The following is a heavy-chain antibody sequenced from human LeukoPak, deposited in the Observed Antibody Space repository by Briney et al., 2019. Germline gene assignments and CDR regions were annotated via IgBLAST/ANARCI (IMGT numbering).Heavy chain of an antibody. CDR2: ISGSGLST. J-gene: IGHJ6*02. V-gene: IGHV3-23*01. Sequence: PGGSLRPSCAASGFTFSSFAMSWVCQAPGKGLEWVSAISGSGLSTYYADSVKGRFTISRDNSKNTLYLQMNSLRAEDTAVYHCAKGRGYYYGMDVWGQGTTVTVSS. CDR3: AKGRGYYYGMDV. CDR1: GFTFSSFA. D-gene: IGHD3-10*01.